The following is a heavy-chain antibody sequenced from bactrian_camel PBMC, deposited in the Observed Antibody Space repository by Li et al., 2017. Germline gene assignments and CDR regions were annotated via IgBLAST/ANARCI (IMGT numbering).Heavy chain of an antibody. D-gene: IGHD4*01. V-gene: IGHV3S53*01. CDR1: QYIYNRYYC. CDR2: IDADGGA. Sequence: HVQLVESGGGSVQDGGSLTLSCEVSQYIYNRYYCMAWFRQALGKEREQVAAIDADGGAAYADSVKGRFSISKDNARNTLYLQMNSLKPEDTAMYYCAADLKGAFSCFYTDYDDRYNYWGQGTQVTDS. CDR3: AADLKGAFSCFYTDYDDRYNY. J-gene: IGHJ4*01.